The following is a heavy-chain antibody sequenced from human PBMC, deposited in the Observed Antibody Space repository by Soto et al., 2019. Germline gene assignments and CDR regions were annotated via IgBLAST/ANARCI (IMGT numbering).Heavy chain of an antibody. D-gene: IGHD2-21*02. CDR2: IIPIFGTA. J-gene: IGHJ6*02. CDR1: GGTFNSYA. CDR3: VIQVVTAIDASHYGMDV. V-gene: IGHV1-69*13. Sequence: SVKVSCKASGGTFNSYAISWVRQAPGQGLEWMGGIIPIFGTANYAQKFQGRVTITADESTSTAYMELSSLRSEDTAVYYCVIQVVTAIDASHYGMDVWGQGTTVTVSS.